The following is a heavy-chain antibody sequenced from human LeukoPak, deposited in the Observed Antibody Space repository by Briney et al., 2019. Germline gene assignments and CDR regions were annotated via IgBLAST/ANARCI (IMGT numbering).Heavy chain of an antibody. J-gene: IGHJ6*02. Sequence: GGSLRLSCAASGFTVSSNYMSWVRQAPGQGLEWVAVTAGADDVIQYADSVKGRFTISTDNTKKTVYLQMNSLRAEDAALYFCANYIQRPPGMDVWGQGTMVTVSS. V-gene: IGHV3-53*01. CDR2: TAGADDVI. D-gene: IGHD3-10*02. CDR1: GFTVSSNY. CDR3: ANYIQRPPGMDV.